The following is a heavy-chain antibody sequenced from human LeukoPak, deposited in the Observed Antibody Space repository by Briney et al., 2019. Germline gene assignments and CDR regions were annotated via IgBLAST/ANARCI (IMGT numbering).Heavy chain of an antibody. CDR3: ARVGYITYYYDSSGYYPYYFDY. D-gene: IGHD3-22*01. CDR2: IKQDGSEK. V-gene: IGHV3-7*01. CDR1: GFTFSSYW. J-gene: IGHJ4*02. Sequence: SGGSLRLSCAASGFTFSSYWMSWVRQAPGKGLEWVANIKQDGSEKYYVDSVKGRFTISRDNAKNSLYLQMNSLRAEDTAVYYCARVGYITYYYDSSGYYPYYFDYWAREPWSPSPQ.